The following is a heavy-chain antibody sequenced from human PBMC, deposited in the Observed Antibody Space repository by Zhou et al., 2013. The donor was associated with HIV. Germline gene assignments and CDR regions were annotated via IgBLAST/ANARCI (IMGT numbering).Heavy chain of an antibody. J-gene: IGHJ4*02. CDR3: ARSDGYSGYDNPDY. Sequence: QLVQSGPEVKKPGTSVKVSCKASGLTFSTSAVQWVRQARGQRLEWIGWINPNSGGTNYAQKFQGRVTMTRDTSISTAYMELSRLRSDDTAVYYCARSDGYSGYDNPDYWGQGTLVTVSS. CDR2: INPNSGGT. D-gene: IGHD5-12*01. V-gene: IGHV1-2*02. CDR1: GLTFSTSA.